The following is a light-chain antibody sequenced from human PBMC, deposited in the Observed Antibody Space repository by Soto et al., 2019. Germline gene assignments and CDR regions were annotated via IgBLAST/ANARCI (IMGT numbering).Light chain of an antibody. CDR1: QGISND. CDR3: LQDYNYPLT. Sequence: AIQMTQSPSSLSASVGDRVTITCRARQGISNDLGWYQQKPGKAPKLLIYAASSLQSGVPSRFSGSGSGTDFTLTISSLQPEDFATYYCLQDYNYPLTFGGGTKVEIK. CDR2: AAS. J-gene: IGKJ4*01. V-gene: IGKV1-6*01.